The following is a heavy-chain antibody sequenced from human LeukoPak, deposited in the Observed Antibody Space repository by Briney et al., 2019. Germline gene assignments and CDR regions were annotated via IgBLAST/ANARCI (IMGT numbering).Heavy chain of an antibody. CDR2: INTYNGHT. V-gene: IGHV1-18*01. D-gene: IGHD3-22*01. J-gene: IGHJ4*02. CDR1: GYTFTNYG. CDR3: ARNSSGYYSDY. Sequence: GASVKVSCKASGYTFTNYGITWVRQAPGQGIEWMGWINTYNGHTNYAQKLQGRLTMTTDTSTSTAYMELRSLRSDDTAVYYCARNSSGYYSDYWGQGTLVTVSS.